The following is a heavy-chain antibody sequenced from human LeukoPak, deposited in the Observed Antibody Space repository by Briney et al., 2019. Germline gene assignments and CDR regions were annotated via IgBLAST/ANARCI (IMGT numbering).Heavy chain of an antibody. D-gene: IGHD3-22*01. CDR1: GFTFSSYG. Sequence: PGRSLRLSCAASGFTFSSYGMHWVRQAPGKGLEWVAVIWYDGSDKYYADSVKGRFTISRDNSKNTLYLQMNSLRAEDTAVYYCAKAGVGVIVVVYVDYWGQGTLVTVSS. J-gene: IGHJ4*02. V-gene: IGHV3-33*06. CDR2: IWYDGSDK. CDR3: AKAGVGVIVVVYVDY.